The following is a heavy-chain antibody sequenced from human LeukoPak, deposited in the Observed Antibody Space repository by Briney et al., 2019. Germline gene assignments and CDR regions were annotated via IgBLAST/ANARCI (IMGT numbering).Heavy chain of an antibody. CDR1: GYTFTGYY. CDR2: INPNSGGT. V-gene: IGHV1-2*02. Sequence: ASVKVTCKASGYTFTGYYMHWVRQAPGQGLEWMGWINPNSGGTNYAQKFQGRVTMTRDTSISTAYTELSRLRSDDTAVYYCAREVAVAGTSGPFDYWGQGTLVTVSS. D-gene: IGHD6-19*01. CDR3: AREVAVAGTSGPFDY. J-gene: IGHJ4*02.